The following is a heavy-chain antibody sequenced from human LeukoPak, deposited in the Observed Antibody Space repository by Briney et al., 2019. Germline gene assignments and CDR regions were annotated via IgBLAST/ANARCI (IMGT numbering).Heavy chain of an antibody. CDR2: IYNSGNT. V-gene: IGHV4-59*01. CDR3: ARGRYDILTGYWVDF. Sequence: SETLSLTCTVSGGSISNYYWSWVRQPPGKGLEWVGYIYNSGNTNYNPSLKSRITISVDTSKKQFPLKLSSVTAADTAVYYCARGRYDILTGYWVDFWGQGTLVTVSS. CDR1: GGSISNYY. D-gene: IGHD3-9*01. J-gene: IGHJ4*02.